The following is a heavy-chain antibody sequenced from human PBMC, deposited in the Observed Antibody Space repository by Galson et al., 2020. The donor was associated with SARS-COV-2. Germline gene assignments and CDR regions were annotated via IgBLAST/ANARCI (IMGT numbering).Heavy chain of an antibody. CDR1: GGSFSGYY. J-gene: IGHJ6*02. CDR3: ARAPTSSGFLYYYYYGMDV. D-gene: IGHD3-22*01. CDR2: INHSGSS. V-gene: IGHV4-34*01. Sequence: SETLSLTCAVYGGSFSGYYWTWIRQPPGKGLEWIGEINHSGSSNYNPSLKSRVTMSVDTSKNQFSLNLGSVTAADAAAYYCARAPTSSGFLYYYYYGMDVWGQGTTVTVSS.